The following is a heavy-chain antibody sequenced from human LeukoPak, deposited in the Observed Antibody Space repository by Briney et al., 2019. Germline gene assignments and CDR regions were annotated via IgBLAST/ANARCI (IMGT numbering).Heavy chain of an antibody. Sequence: GESLKISCKGSGYSFTSYWIGWVRQMPGKGLEWMEIIYPGDSDTRYSPFFQGQVTISADKSISTAYLQWSSLKASDTAMYYCARQGRTYYDILTGYYIRGNWFDPWGQGTLVTVSS. V-gene: IGHV5-51*01. CDR1: GYSFTSYW. D-gene: IGHD3-9*01. J-gene: IGHJ5*02. CDR2: IYPGDSDT. CDR3: ARQGRTYYDILTGYYIRGNWFDP.